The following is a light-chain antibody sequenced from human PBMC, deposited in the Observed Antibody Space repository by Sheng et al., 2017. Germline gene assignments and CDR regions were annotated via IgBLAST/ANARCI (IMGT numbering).Light chain of an antibody. J-gene: IGKJ3*01. CDR2: AAS. Sequence: ETVLTQSPDTLSLSPGERATLSCRASQSLSSNYLAWFQQTPGRAPRLLIFAASNRATGIPDRFSGSGSGTDFTLTISRLEPEDFAVYYCQQYDSSPFTFGPGTKVDIK. V-gene: IGKV3-20*01. CDR1: QSLSSNY. CDR3: QQYDSSPFT.